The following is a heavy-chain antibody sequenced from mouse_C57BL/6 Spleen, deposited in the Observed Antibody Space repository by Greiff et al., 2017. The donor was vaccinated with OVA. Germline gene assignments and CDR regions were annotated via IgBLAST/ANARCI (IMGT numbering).Heavy chain of an antibody. J-gene: IGHJ1*03. V-gene: IGHV1-81*01. Sequence: QVQLQQSGAELARPGASVTLSCKASGYTFTSYGISWVKQRTGQGLEWIGEIYPRSGNPYYNEKFKGKATLTADKSSSTAYMELRSLTSEDSAVYFCARRDYYGSSYWYFDVWGTGTTVTVSS. CDR1: GYTFTSYG. D-gene: IGHD1-1*01. CDR2: IYPRSGNP. CDR3: ARRDYYGSSYWYFDV.